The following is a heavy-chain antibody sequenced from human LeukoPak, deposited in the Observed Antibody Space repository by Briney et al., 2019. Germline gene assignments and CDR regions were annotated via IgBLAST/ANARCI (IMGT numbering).Heavy chain of an antibody. CDR1: GFTVSSSY. D-gene: IGHD2-21*01. Sequence: PGGSLRLSCAASGFTVSSSYMTWVRQAPGKGLEWVSVINSGGSTYYADSVKGRFTISRDNSRNTLHLQMNSLRAEDTAVYYCARDRSSRDRYFDPWGRGTLVTVSS. CDR2: INSGGST. CDR3: ARDRSSRDRYFDP. J-gene: IGHJ2*01. V-gene: IGHV3-66*01.